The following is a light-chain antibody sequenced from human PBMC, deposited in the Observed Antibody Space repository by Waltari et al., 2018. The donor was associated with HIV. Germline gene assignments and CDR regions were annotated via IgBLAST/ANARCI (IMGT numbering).Light chain of an antibody. V-gene: IGLV2-23*02. CDR1: SSNVGSADL. Sequence: QSALTQPASVSGSPGQPRTILCTGTSSNVGSADLVSRYQQHPGEAPKLIIYEVTKRPSGVSNRFSGSKSGNTASLTISGLQAEDEADYYCCSCPRSGIRYVFGTGTKVTVL. CDR3: CSCPRSGIRYV. CDR2: EVT. J-gene: IGLJ1*01.